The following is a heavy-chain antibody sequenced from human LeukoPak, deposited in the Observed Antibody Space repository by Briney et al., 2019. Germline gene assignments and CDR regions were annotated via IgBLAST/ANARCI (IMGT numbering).Heavy chain of an antibody. J-gene: IGHJ4*02. CDR3: TRVGEVAAAGTEVGYFDY. Sequence: PGGSLRPSCAASGFTFSDYHMSWIRQAPGKGLEWVSYISSSGSTIYYADSVKGRFTISRDNAKNSLYLQMNSLRAEDTAVYYCTRVGEVAAAGTEVGYFDYWGQGTLVTVSS. D-gene: IGHD6-13*01. V-gene: IGHV3-11*01. CDR1: GFTFSDYH. CDR2: ISSSGSTI.